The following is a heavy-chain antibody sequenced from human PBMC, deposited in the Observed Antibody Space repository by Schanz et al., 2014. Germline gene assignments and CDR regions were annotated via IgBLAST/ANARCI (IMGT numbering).Heavy chain of an antibody. Sequence: VQLVESGGGLVQPGGSLRLSCAASGFTFSSYGMHWVRQVPGKGLEWVAVVCYDGSKKYYADSVKGRFTTSRDNSKNTMYLQMNSLRAEDTAVYYCVKDLQRELLRDDHYYGMDVWGQGTTVLVSS. CDR1: GFTFSSYG. D-gene: IGHD1-26*01. CDR2: VCYDGSKK. CDR3: VKDLQRELLRDDHYYGMDV. J-gene: IGHJ6*02. V-gene: IGHV3-33*06.